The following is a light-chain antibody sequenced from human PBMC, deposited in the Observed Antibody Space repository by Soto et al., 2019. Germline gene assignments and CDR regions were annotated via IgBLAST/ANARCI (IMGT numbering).Light chain of an antibody. J-gene: IGLJ1*01. CDR1: INDVGAYNY. CDR3: SSYTSSDTLV. V-gene: IGLV2-14*01. Sequence: QSVLTQPASVSGSPGQSITISCTGTINDVGAYNYVSWYQQRPGSAPQLILFDVNNRPSGTSNRFSGSKSGHTAYLTISALQSGDEAIYHCSSYTSSDTLVFGSGTKVTV. CDR2: DVN.